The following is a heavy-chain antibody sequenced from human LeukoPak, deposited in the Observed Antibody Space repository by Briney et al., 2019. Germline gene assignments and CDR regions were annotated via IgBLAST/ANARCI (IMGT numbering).Heavy chain of an antibody. V-gene: IGHV3-30*18. CDR1: GFTFSSYG. D-gene: IGHD5-12*01. Sequence: GGPLRLSCAASGFTFSSYGMHWVRQAPGKGLEWVAVISYDGSNKYYADSVKGRFTISRDNSKNTLYLQMNSLRAEDTAVYYCAKSIVATIRLYYGMDVWGKGTTVTVSS. J-gene: IGHJ6*04. CDR2: ISYDGSNK. CDR3: AKSIVATIRLYYGMDV.